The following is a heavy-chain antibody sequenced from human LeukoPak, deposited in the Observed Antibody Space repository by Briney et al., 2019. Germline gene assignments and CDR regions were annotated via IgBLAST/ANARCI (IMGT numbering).Heavy chain of an antibody. CDR2: INPNSGGT. CDR3: ASGLAIYGSGNLHFHY. D-gene: IGHD3-10*01. V-gene: IGHV1-2*02. Sequence: RASVKVSCKASGYTFTGYYMHWVRQAPAQGLEWMGWINPNSGGTNYAQKFQRRGAMTRDASISTAYMGLSRLRSHHTAVYYCASGLAIYGSGNLHFHYWGQGTLVTVSS. J-gene: IGHJ4*02. CDR1: GYTFTGYY.